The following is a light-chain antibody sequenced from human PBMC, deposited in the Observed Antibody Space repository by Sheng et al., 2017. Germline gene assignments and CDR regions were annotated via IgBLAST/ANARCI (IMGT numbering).Light chain of an antibody. J-gene: IGKJ4*01. V-gene: IGKV3-15*01. Sequence: EMVIMQSPDTLSVSPGEIATLSCRASQTIGNRLAWYQHKPGQAPRLLIYDASTRATGIPARFSDSGSGTEFTLTINSLQSEDFAVYYCKQYNVWSSISFGGGTKVEIK. CDR2: DAS. CDR3: KQYNVWSSIS. CDR1: QTIGNR.